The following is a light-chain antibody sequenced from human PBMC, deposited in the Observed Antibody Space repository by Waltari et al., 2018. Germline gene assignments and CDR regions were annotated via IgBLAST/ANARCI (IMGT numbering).Light chain of an antibody. CDR1: SSDVGSYKL. CDR3: CSYAGSSSRL. J-gene: IGLJ3*02. Sequence: QSALTQPAYVSGSPGQSITISCTGTSSDVGSYKLVYGYKQHQGKAPKLMIYEVSKRPSVVSNRFSCSKSGNTASLTISGLQAEDEAYYYCCSYAGSSSRLFGGGTKLTVL. V-gene: IGLV2-23*02. CDR2: EVS.